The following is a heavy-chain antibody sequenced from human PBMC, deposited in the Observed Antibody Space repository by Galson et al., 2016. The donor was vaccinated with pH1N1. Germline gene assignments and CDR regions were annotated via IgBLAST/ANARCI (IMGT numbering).Heavy chain of an antibody. CDR1: GFPFSHFG. CDR3: AKGGVASNDATYWYFDL. CDR2: IRFDGSNV. D-gene: IGHD1-26*01. J-gene: IGHJ2*01. Sequence: SLRLSCATSGFPFSHFGMHWVRQGPGKGLEWVAFIRFDGSNVFYGDSVKGRFTISRDNSKKTVYLQMNGLRTEDTAVYYCAKGGVASNDATYWYFDLWGRGILVTVSS. V-gene: IGHV3-30*02.